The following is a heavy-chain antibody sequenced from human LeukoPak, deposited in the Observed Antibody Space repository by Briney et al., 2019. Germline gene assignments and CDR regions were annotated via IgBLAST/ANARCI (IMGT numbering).Heavy chain of an antibody. CDR3: AIQNGP. CDR2: ISNDGSNK. Sequence: GGSLRLSCAASGFTFSSYGMHWVRQAPGKGLEWVALISNDGSNKDYADSVKGRFTISRDNSKNTLYLQMNSLRAEDTALYYCAIQNGPWGQGTLVTVS. D-gene: IGHD2-8*01. CDR1: GFTFSSYG. V-gene: IGHV3-30*03. J-gene: IGHJ4*02.